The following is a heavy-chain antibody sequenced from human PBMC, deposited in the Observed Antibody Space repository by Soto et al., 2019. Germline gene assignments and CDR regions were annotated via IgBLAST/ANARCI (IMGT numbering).Heavy chain of an antibody. CDR1: GFTFSSYG. D-gene: IGHD6-6*01. J-gene: IGHJ4*02. Sequence: QVQLVESGGGVVQPGRSLRLSCAASGFTFSSYGMHWVRQAPGKGLEWVAVIWYDGSNKYYADSVKGRFTISRDNSKNPLYLQMNSLRAEDTAVYYCARGLSARPGFLDYWGQGTLVTVSS. CDR3: ARGLSARPGFLDY. V-gene: IGHV3-33*01. CDR2: IWYDGSNK.